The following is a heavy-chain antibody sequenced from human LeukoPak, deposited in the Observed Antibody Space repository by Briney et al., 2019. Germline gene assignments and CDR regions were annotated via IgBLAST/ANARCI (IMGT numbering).Heavy chain of an antibody. J-gene: IGHJ3*02. CDR2: IYYSGST. CDR1: GGSISSSSYY. Sequence: PSETLSLTCTVSGGSISSSSYYWGWIRQPPGKGLEWIGSIYYSGSTYYNPSLKSRVTISVDTSKNQFSLKLSSVTAADTAVYYCAREGNYSKEVFEIWGRGTMVTVSS. V-gene: IGHV4-39*07. CDR3: AREGNYSKEVFEI. D-gene: IGHD4-11*01.